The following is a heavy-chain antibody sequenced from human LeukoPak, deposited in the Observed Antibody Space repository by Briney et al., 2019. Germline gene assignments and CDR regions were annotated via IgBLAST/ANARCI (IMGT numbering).Heavy chain of an antibody. J-gene: IGHJ4*02. Sequence: GGSLRLSCAASGFTFSSYAMSWVRQAPGKGLEWVSAISGSGGSTYYADSVKGRFTISRDNSKNTLYLQMNSLRAEDTAVYYCAKTENYDFWSGYYALYWGQGTLVTVSS. CDR2: ISGSGGST. CDR1: GFTFSSYA. CDR3: AKTENYDFWSGYYALY. D-gene: IGHD3-3*01. V-gene: IGHV3-23*01.